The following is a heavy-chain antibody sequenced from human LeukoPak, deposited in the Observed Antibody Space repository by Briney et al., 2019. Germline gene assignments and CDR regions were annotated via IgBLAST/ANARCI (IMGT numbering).Heavy chain of an antibody. CDR1: GFTFSSYA. CDR2: ISYDGTSK. D-gene: IGHD6-13*01. V-gene: IGHV3-30-3*01. CDR3: SRGGTSNWYGYFQD. Sequence: GGSLRPSCAASGFTFSSYAMHWVRQAPGKGLEWVAVISYDGTSKYYLDTVKGRFTLSRDNSKNTLYLQMNSLRAEDTAVYYCSRGGTSNWYGYFQDWGQGTLVTVSS. J-gene: IGHJ1*01.